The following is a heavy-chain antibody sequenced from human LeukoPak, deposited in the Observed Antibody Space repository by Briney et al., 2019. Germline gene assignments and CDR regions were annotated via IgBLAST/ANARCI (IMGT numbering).Heavy chain of an antibody. CDR1: GFTFSSYA. CDR2: ISYDGSNK. CDR3: ARDYSSSFFDY. Sequence: GRSLRLSCAASGFTFSSYAMHWVRQAPGKGLEWVAVISYDGSNKYYADSVKGRFTISRDNSKNTLYPQMNSLRAEDTAVYYCARDYSSSFFDYWGQGTLVTVSS. D-gene: IGHD6-13*01. J-gene: IGHJ4*02. V-gene: IGHV3-30*04.